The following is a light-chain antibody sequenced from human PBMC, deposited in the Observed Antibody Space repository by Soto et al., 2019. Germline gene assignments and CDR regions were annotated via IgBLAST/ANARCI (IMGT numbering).Light chain of an antibody. J-gene: IGKJ1*01. CDR1: QSVSSSY. CDR2: GAS. Sequence: EIVLTQSPGTLSLSPGERATLSCRASQSVSSSYLAWYQQKPGQAPRLLIYGASSRATGIPDRFSGSGSGTELPLTISRLEAEDFAVYYWPQYGRSTWTFGPGTKVEIK. CDR3: PQYGRSTWT. V-gene: IGKV3-20*01.